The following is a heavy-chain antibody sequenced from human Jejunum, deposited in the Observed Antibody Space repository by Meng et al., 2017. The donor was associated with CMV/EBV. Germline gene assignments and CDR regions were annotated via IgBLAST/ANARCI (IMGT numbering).Heavy chain of an antibody. J-gene: IGHJ6*02. CDR3: VRAEGVVVPAAILFYYAMDV. Sequence: YGMHWVRQAPGKGLEWVAFIRYDGSDKKYGDSLKGRFTISRDNSKNTLYLQMNSLRVEDTAVYFCVRAEGVVVPAAILFYYAMDVWGQGTTVTVSS. D-gene: IGHD2-2*01. CDR2: IRYDGSDK. CDR1: YG. V-gene: IGHV3-30*02.